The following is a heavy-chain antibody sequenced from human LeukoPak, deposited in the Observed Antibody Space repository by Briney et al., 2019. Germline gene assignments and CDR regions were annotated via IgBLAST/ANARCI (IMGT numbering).Heavy chain of an antibody. CDR3: AKDRDASCYNIFDY. CDR2: ISGSGGST. CDR1: GFTFSSYA. V-gene: IGHV3-23*01. J-gene: IGHJ4*02. D-gene: IGHD2-2*02. Sequence: GGSLRLSCAGSGFTFSSYAMTWVRQAPGKGLKWVSSISGSGGSTYYADSVKGRFTISRDNSKNTVYVQMNSLRAEDTAIYYCAKDRDASCYNIFDYWGQGTLVTVSS.